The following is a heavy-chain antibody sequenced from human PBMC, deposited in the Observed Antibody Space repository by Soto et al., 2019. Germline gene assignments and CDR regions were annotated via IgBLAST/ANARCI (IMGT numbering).Heavy chain of an antibody. CDR3: ARGRGAGLYYYYYYMDV. J-gene: IGHJ6*03. CDR2: INHSGST. CDR1: GGSFSGYY. D-gene: IGHD3-10*01. Sequence: QVQLQQWGAGLLKPSETLSLTCAVYGGSFSGYYWSWIRQPPGKGLEWIGEINHSGSTNYNPSLKSLVTISVDTSKNQFSLKLSSVTAADTAVYYCARGRGAGLYYYYYYMDVWGKGTTVTVSS. V-gene: IGHV4-34*01.